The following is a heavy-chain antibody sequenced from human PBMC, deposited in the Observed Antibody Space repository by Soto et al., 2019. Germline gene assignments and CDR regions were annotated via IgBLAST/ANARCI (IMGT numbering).Heavy chain of an antibody. Sequence: QVQLLESGGGVVQPGRSLRLSCAASGFTFSSDGMHWVRQAPGKGLEWVAVISYDGSNKYYADSVKGRVTISRDNSKKTLYRQMNSLRAEDTAVYYCAKDLLGPGRAYGMDVWGQGTTVTVSS. V-gene: IGHV3-30*18. CDR2: ISYDGSNK. CDR3: AKDLLGPGRAYGMDV. D-gene: IGHD7-27*01. CDR1: GFTFSSDG. J-gene: IGHJ6*02.